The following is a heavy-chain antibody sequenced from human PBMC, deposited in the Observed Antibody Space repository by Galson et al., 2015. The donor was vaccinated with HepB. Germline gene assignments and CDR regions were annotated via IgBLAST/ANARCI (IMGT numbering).Heavy chain of an antibody. Sequence: ETLSLTCTVSGGSISSYYWSWIRLPPGKGLEWIGYIYYSGSTNYNPSLKSRVTISVDTSKNQFSLKLSSVTAADTAVYYCARDLVRYSPIRHEAFDIWGQGTMVTVSS. D-gene: IGHD2-15*01. CDR2: IYYSGST. J-gene: IGHJ3*02. V-gene: IGHV4-59*01. CDR1: GGSISSYY. CDR3: ARDLVRYSPIRHEAFDI.